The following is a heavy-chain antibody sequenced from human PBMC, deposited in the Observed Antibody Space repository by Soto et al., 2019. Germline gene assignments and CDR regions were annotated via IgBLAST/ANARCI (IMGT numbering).Heavy chain of an antibody. Sequence: EVQVLESGGGLVQPGGSLRLSCAASGFTFSSYAMSWVRQAPGKGLEWLAAISGRGDSIYYADSVKGRFTISRDISQKTLYLPMNSLRAEDTAVYYCAKGQRWELPLDSWGQGTLVTVSS. V-gene: IGHV3-23*01. J-gene: IGHJ5*01. CDR2: ISGRGDSI. D-gene: IGHD1-26*01. CDR3: AKGQRWELPLDS. CDR1: GFTFSSYA.